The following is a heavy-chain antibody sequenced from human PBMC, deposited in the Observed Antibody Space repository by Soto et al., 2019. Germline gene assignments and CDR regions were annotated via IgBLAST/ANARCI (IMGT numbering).Heavy chain of an antibody. J-gene: IGHJ6*03. Sequence: PGGSLRLSCAASGFTFSSYAMSWVRQAPGKGLEWVSAISGSGGSTYYADSVKGRFTISRDNSKNTLYLQMNSLRAEDTAVYYCAKGGGQWLVRYYYMDVWGKGTTVTVSS. D-gene: IGHD6-19*01. CDR2: ISGSGGST. V-gene: IGHV3-23*01. CDR3: AKGGGQWLVRYYYMDV. CDR1: GFTFSSYA.